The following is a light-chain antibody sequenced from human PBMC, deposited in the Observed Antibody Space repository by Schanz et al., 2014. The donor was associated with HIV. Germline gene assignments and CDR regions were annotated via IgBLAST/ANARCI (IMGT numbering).Light chain of an antibody. Sequence: QSALTQPASVSGSPGQSITISCTGTSSDVGGYNYVSWYQQHPGKAPKLIIYGVANRPSGVSHRFSGSKSGNTASLTISGLQADDEAHYYCSSYTSFGTLVFGGGTKLTVL. CDR1: SSDVGGYNY. V-gene: IGLV2-14*03. CDR2: GVA. CDR3: SSYTSFGTLV. J-gene: IGLJ3*02.